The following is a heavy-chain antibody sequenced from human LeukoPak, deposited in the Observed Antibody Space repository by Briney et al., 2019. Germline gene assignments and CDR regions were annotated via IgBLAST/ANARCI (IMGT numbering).Heavy chain of an antibody. CDR2: IKQDGSEK. D-gene: IGHD3-22*01. CDR1: GFTFSSYW. J-gene: IGHJ4*02. Sequence: PGGSLRLSCAASGFTFSSYWMSWVRQAPGKGLEWVANIKQDGSEKYYVDSVKGRFTISRDNAKNSLYLQMNSLRAEDTAVYYCARDHRGQNYYDSSGYTPYWGQGTLVTVSS. V-gene: IGHV3-7*01. CDR3: ARDHRGQNYYDSSGYTPY.